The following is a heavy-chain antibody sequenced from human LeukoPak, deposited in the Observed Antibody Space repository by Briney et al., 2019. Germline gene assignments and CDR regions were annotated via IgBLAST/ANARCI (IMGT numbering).Heavy chain of an antibody. CDR3: ARKGYGSGSYYLDY. CDR2: ISAYNGNT. CDR1: GYTFTSYG. J-gene: IGHJ4*02. V-gene: IGHV1-18*01. Sequence: ASMKVSCKASGYTFTSYGISWVRQAPGQGLEWMGWISAYNGNTNYAQKLQGRVTMTTDTSTSTAYMELSRLRSDDTAVYYCARKGYGSGSYYLDYWGQGTLVTVSS. D-gene: IGHD3-10*01.